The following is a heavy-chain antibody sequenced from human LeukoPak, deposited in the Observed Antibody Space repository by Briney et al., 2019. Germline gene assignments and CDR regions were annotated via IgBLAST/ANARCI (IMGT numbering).Heavy chain of an antibody. J-gene: IGHJ4*02. CDR1: GGSISSGSYY. CDR3: ARGAGWYNY. V-gene: IGHV4-61*02. Sequence: SETLSLTCTVSGGSISSGSYYWSWIRQPAGKGLEWIGRIYTSGSTNYNPSLKSRVTISVDTSKKEFSLKLSSVTAADTAVYYCARGAGWYNYWGQGILVTVSS. D-gene: IGHD6-19*01. CDR2: IYTSGST.